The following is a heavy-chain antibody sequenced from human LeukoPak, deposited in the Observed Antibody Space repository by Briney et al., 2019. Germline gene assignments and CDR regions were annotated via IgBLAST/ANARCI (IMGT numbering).Heavy chain of an antibody. CDR2: ISSSGSTI. D-gene: IGHD5-12*01. J-gene: IGHJ6*03. CDR1: GFTFSSYE. Sequence: PGGSLRLSCAASGFTFSSYEMNWVRQAPGKGLEWVSYISSSGSTIYYADSVKGRFTISRDNAKNSLYLQMNSLRAEDTAVYYCARESNVDIVATMHYYYYYMDVWGKGTTVTISS. CDR3: ARESNVDIVATMHYYYYYMDV. V-gene: IGHV3-48*03.